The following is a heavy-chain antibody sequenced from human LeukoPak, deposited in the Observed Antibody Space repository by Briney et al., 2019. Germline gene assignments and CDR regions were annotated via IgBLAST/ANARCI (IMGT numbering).Heavy chain of an antibody. CDR3: AKVPIRFSHFDY. D-gene: IGHD3-9*01. V-gene: IGHV3-23*01. J-gene: IGHJ4*02. Sequence: PGGSLRLSCAVSELTFSTYAMSWVRQAPGKGLEWVSAISGSGGSTYYADSVKGRFTISRDNSKNTLYLQMNSLRAEDTAVYYCAKVPIRFSHFDYWGQGTLVTVSS. CDR1: ELTFSTYA. CDR2: ISGSGGST.